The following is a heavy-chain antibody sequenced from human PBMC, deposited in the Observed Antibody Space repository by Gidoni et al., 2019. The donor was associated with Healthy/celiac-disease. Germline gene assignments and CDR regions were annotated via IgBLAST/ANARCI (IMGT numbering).Heavy chain of an antibody. CDR1: GFTFSSYN. CDR3: ARRYSSSWYEGYFDY. V-gene: IGHV3-21*01. D-gene: IGHD6-13*01. J-gene: IGHJ4*02. CDR2: ISSSSSYI. Sequence: EVQLVESGGGLVKPGGSLRLSCVASGFTFSSYNMNWVRQAPGKGLEWVSSISSSSSYIYYADSVKGRFTISRDNAKNSLYLQMNSLRAEDTAVYYCARRYSSSWYEGYFDYWGQGTLVTVSS.